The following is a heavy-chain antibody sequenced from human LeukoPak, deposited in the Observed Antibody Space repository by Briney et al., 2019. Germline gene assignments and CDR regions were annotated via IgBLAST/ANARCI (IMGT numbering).Heavy chain of an antibody. J-gene: IGHJ4*02. V-gene: IGHV4-59*01. D-gene: IGHD2-8*01. CDR2: IYYSGST. CDR1: ARSKCSLH. CDR3: AVYSSDIWGAAYTFRFDN. Sequence: PSETLSLTFFGSARSKCSLHWGWLRQPPGKGLEWIGHIYYSGSTNYNPSLKTRVTISLDTSKNQFSLKLSSVTAADTAVYYCAVYSSDIWGAAYTFRFDNWGQGTLVTVSS.